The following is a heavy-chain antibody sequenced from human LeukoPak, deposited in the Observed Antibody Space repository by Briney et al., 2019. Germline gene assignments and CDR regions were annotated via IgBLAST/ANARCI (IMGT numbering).Heavy chain of an antibody. CDR2: ISYDGSNK. CDR1: GFTFSSYA. D-gene: IGHD3-22*01. Sequence: PGGSLRLSCAASGFTFSSYAMHWVRQAPGKGLEWVAVISYDGSNKYYADSVKGRFTISRDNSKNTLYLQMNSLRAEDTAVYYCARWGGYYDSSGGVWGQGTLVTVSS. J-gene: IGHJ4*02. V-gene: IGHV3-30-3*01. CDR3: ARWGGYYDSSGGV.